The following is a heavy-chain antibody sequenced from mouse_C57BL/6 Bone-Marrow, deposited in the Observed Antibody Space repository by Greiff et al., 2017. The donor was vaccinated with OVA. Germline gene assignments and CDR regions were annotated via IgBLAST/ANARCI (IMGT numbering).Heavy chain of an antibody. V-gene: IGHV12-3*01. D-gene: IGHD2-1*01. Sequence: KLVESGPGLVKPSQSLFLTCSITGFPITSGYYWIWIRQSPGKPLEWMGYITHSGETFYNPSLQSPISITRETSKNQFFLQLNSVTTEDTAMYYCAGDTDYGNPYAMDYWGQGTSVTVSS. CDR1: GFPITSGYY. J-gene: IGHJ4*01. CDR3: AGDTDYGNPYAMDY. CDR2: ITHSGET.